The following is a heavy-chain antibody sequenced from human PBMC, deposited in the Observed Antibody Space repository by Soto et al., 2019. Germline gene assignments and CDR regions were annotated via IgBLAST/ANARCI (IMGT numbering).Heavy chain of an antibody. J-gene: IGHJ4*02. Sequence: PGGSLRLSCTASGFTFTDAWMSWVRQAPGKGLEWVGRIKSKTDGGTTDYAAPVKGRFTISRDDSKNTLYLQMNSLKTEDTAVFYCITSRLRYFDWLLLGEETSFDYWGQGTLVTVSS. V-gene: IGHV3-15*01. CDR2: IKSKTDGGTT. D-gene: IGHD3-9*01. CDR1: GFTFTDAW. CDR3: ITSRLRYFDWLLLGEETSFDY.